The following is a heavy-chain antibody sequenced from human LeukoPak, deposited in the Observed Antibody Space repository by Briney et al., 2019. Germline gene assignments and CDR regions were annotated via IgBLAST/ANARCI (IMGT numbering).Heavy chain of an antibody. V-gene: IGHV4-4*02. D-gene: IGHD6-13*01. CDR3: AREVRIAAAGRENYYYYMDV. CDR1: GFTFSSYW. J-gene: IGHJ6*03. Sequence: GSLRLPCAASGFTFSSYWMSWVRQPPGKGLEWIGEIYHSGSTNYNPSLKSRVTISVDKSKNQFSLKLSSVTAADTAVYYCAREVRIAAAGRENYYYYMDVWGKGTTVTVSS. CDR2: IYHSGST.